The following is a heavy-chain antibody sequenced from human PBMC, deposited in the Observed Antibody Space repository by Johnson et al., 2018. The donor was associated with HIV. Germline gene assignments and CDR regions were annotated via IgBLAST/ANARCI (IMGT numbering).Heavy chain of an antibody. CDR3: ARGGLLHAFDI. Sequence: VQLVESGGGVVQPGRSLRLSCAASGFTFSSYAMHWVRQAPGKGLEFVSAISSNGGSTYYAKSVMGSFTISRDNSKNTLYLQMGSLRAEDTAVYYCARGGLLHAFDIWGQGTMVTVSS. J-gene: IGHJ3*02. D-gene: IGHD2/OR15-2a*01. V-gene: IGHV3-64*01. CDR1: GFTFSSYA. CDR2: ISSNGGST.